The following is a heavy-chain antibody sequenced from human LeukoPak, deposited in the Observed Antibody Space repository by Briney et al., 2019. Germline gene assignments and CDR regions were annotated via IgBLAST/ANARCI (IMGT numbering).Heavy chain of an antibody. CDR3: AKHGGSGTYYSSAFDV. CDR2: ISASDGST. V-gene: IGHV3-23*01. J-gene: IGHJ3*01. Sequence: GGSLRLSCAASGFTFSSYAMSWVRQAPGKGLEWVSAISASDGSTYHADSVKGRFTISRDNSKNTLYLQMSSLRAEDTAVYYCAKHGGSGTYYSSAFDVWGQGTMVTVSS. CDR1: GFTFSSYA. D-gene: IGHD3-10*01.